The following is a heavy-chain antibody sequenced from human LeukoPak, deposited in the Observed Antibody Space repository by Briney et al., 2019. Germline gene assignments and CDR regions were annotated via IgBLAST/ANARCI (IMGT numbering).Heavy chain of an antibody. CDR1: GFIFSSYA. V-gene: IGHV3-23*01. CDR2: ISGSGTTT. CDR3: AKAGHYGSGSYYSDY. Sequence: GGSLRLSCAASGFIFSSYAMTWVRQAPGRGLEWLSTISGSGTTTYYVDSVEGRFTVSRDNSKNTLYLQMSSLRAGDTAVYYCAKAGHYGSGSYYSDYWGRGALVTVSP. J-gene: IGHJ4*02. D-gene: IGHD3-10*01.